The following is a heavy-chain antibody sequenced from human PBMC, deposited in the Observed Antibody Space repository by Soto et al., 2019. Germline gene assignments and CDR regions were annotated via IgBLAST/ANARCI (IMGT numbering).Heavy chain of an antibody. CDR1: GFTFSGSA. CDR2: IRSKANSYAT. Sequence: PGGSLRLSCAASGFTFSGSAMHWVRQASGKGLEWVGRIRSKANSYATAYAASVKGRFTISRDDSKNTAYLQMNSLKTEDTAVYYCTSRITIFGVVSREYWGQGTMVNVS. D-gene: IGHD3-3*01. CDR3: TSRITIFGVVSREY. V-gene: IGHV3-73*01. J-gene: IGHJ4*02.